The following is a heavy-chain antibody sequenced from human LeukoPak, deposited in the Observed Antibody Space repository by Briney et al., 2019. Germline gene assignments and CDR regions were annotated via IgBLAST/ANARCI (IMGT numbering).Heavy chain of an antibody. J-gene: IGHJ4*02. CDR3: ARVYYYDSSSVFDY. CDR2: IYYSGST. D-gene: IGHD3-22*01. V-gene: IGHV4-31*03. CDR1: GGSISSGGYY. Sequence: PSETLSLTCTVSGGSISSGGYYWGWIRQHPGKGLEWIGYIYYSGSTYYNPSLKSRVTISVDTSKNQFSLKLSSVTAADTAVYYCARVYYYDSSSVFDYWGQGTLVTVSS.